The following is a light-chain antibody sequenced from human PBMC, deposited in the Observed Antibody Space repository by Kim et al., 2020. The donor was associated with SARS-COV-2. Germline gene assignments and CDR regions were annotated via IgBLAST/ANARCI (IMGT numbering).Light chain of an antibody. CDR1: KLGNKF. Sequence: SVSPGQQASITCSGDKLGNKFTSWYQLKPGRSPVVVIYQDTKRPSGIPERFSGSISGNTATLTISGTHTTDEADYYCQAWDSSTVVFGGGTQLTVL. V-gene: IGLV3-1*01. CDR2: QDT. CDR3: QAWDSSTVV. J-gene: IGLJ2*01.